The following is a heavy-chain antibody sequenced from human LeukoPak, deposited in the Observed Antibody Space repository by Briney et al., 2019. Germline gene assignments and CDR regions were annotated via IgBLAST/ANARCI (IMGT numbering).Heavy chain of an antibody. CDR1: GFTFSSYS. J-gene: IGHJ4*02. Sequence: GGSLRLSCAASGFTFSSYSMNWVRQAPGKGLEWVSSISSSSSYIYYADSVKGRFTISRDNAKNSLYLQMNSLRAEDTAVYYCAKNGGGSSWYYFDYWGQGTLVTVSS. V-gene: IGHV3-21*04. CDR2: ISSSSSYI. CDR3: AKNGGGSSWYYFDY. D-gene: IGHD6-13*01.